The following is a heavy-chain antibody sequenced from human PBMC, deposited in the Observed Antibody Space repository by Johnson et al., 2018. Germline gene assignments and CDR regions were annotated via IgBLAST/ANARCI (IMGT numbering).Heavy chain of an antibody. CDR2: ISHNEIDK. J-gene: IGHJ3*02. D-gene: IGHD6-19*01. V-gene: IGHV3-30-3*01. CDR1: GVTLSTSI. CDR3: AREAYSSGRAGIFHI. Sequence: VQLVESGGGVVQPGTSLRLSCGVSGVTLSTSIMHWVRQAPGQGLEWVALISHNEIDKQYGDSAKDRFTISRDISKNTVYLQMNSLRVEDTAVYYCAREAYSSGRAGIFHIWGQGTMVTVSS.